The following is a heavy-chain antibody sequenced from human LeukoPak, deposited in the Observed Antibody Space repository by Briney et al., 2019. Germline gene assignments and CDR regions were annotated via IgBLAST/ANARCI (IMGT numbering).Heavy chain of an antibody. CDR1: GGYVSSNNW. J-gene: IGHJ4*02. CDR2: ISHSGNT. Sequence: SGTLSLTCAVSGGYVSSNNWWSWVRQPPGKGLEWIGEISHSGNTNYNPSLESRVTISVDKSKNQFSLELTSVTAADTAVYFCARVTGTTPFDCWGQGTLVTVSS. CDR3: ARVTGTTPFDC. D-gene: IGHD1-1*01. V-gene: IGHV4-4*02.